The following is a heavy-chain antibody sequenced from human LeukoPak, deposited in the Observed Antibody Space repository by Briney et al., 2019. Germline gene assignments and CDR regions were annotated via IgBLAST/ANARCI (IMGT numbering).Heavy chain of an antibody. CDR1: GFTFHHYS. V-gene: IGHV3-43*01. Sequence: GGSLRLSCAASGFTFHHYSMHWVRQPPGKGLEWVSLISWDGGITYYADSVRGRFTISRDNSKNTLYLQMNSLRAEDTAVYYCAKNYDYVWGSYRPPAFDIWGQGTMVTVSS. CDR2: ISWDGGIT. J-gene: IGHJ3*02. D-gene: IGHD3-16*02. CDR3: AKNYDYVWGSYRPPAFDI.